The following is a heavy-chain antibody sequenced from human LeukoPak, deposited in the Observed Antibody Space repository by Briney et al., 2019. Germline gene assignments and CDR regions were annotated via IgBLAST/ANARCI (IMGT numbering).Heavy chain of an antibody. CDR3: ARPTRELLYLCAFDI. CDR2: IYYSGST. J-gene: IGHJ3*02. CDR1: GGSISSSSYY. D-gene: IGHD1-26*01. V-gene: IGHV4-39*07. Sequence: PSETLSLTCTVSGGSISSSSYYWGWIRQPPGKGLGWIGSIYYSGSTYYNPSLKSRVTISVDTSKNQFSLKLSSVTAADTAVYYCARPTRELLYLCAFDIWGQGTMVTVSS.